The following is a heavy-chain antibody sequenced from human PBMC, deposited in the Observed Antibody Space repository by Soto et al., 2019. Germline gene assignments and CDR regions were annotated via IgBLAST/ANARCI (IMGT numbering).Heavy chain of an antibody. Sequence: KPGGSLRLSCAASGFTFSDYYMSWIRQAPGKGLEWVSYISSSSSYTNYADSVKGRFTISRDNAKNSLYLQMNSLRAEDTAVYYCARDHSMTTGTTWAIYGMDVWGQGTTVTVSS. D-gene: IGHD4-4*01. CDR1: GFTFSDYY. CDR2: ISSSSSYT. V-gene: IGHV3-11*06. CDR3: ARDHSMTTGTTWAIYGMDV. J-gene: IGHJ6*02.